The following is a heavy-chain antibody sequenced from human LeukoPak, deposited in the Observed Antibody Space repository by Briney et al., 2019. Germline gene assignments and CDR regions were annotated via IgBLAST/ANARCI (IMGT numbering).Heavy chain of an antibody. J-gene: IGHJ5*02. CDR1: GYTFTSYG. CDR2: ISAYNNNT. V-gene: IGHV1-18*01. CDR3: ARSHYSGYYETSFDP. D-gene: IGHD3-22*01. Sequence: ASVKVSCKASGYTFTSYGISWVRQAPGQGLQWMGWISAYNNNTNYAQTLQDRLTMTTDTSTRTAYMELRSLRSDDTAMYYCARSHYSGYYETSFDPWGQGTPVTVSS.